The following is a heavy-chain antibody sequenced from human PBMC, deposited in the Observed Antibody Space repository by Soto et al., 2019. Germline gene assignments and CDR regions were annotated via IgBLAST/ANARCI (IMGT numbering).Heavy chain of an antibody. D-gene: IGHD1-26*01. J-gene: IGHJ4*02. V-gene: IGHV3-23*01. CDR1: GFTFSNCA. Sequence: PGGSLRLSCAASGFTFSNCAMSWVRQAPGKGLEWVSIISGDGGSIYYADSVEGRFTISRDNSKNTLNLQMSSLRAGDTAVYYCVKAVGSSAPSSRLFAFCGLGSFVTVSS. CDR3: VKAVGSSAPSSRLFAF. CDR2: ISGDGGSI.